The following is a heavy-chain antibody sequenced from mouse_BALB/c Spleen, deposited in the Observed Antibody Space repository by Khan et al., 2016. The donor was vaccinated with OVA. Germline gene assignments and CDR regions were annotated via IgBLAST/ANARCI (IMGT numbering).Heavy chain of an antibody. V-gene: IGHV5-17*02. D-gene: IGHD2-3*01. CDR2: ISSSSNTI. CDR3: ARTGYYYFDY. CDR1: GFTFSGFG. J-gene: IGHJ2*01. Sequence: EVELVESGGGLVQTGGSRKLSCAASGFTFSGFGMHWVRQAPEKGLEWVAYISSSSNTIYYADTVKGRFTLSRDNPKHTLFLQMTILRSEDTAIYYCARTGYYYFDYWGQGTTLTVSS.